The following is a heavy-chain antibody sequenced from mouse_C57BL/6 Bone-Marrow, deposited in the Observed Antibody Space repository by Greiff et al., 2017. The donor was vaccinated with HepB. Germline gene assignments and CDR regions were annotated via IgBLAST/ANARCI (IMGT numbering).Heavy chain of an antibody. D-gene: IGHD1-1*01. V-gene: IGHV1-81*01. CDR2: IYPRSGNT. CDR1: GYTFTSYG. CDR3: ASPVVLRAWFAY. J-gene: IGHJ3*01. Sequence: QVQLQQSGAELARPGASVKLSCKASGYTFTSYGISWVKQRTGQGLEWIGEIYPRSGNTYYNEKFKGKATLTADKSSSTAYMELRSLTSEDSAVFFCASPVVLRAWFAYWGQGTLVTVSA.